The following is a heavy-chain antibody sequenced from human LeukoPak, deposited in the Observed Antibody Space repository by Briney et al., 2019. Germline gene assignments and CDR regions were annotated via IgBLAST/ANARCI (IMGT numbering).Heavy chain of an antibody. CDR3: ARAGWSSLNFFDY. Sequence: GGSLRLSCAASGFTFSSYNMNWVRQAPGKGLEWVSYISPSSTRIDYAASVRGRFTISRDNAKSSLYLQMNSLRVEDTAVYYCARAGWSSLNFFDYWGQGTLVTVSS. CDR2: ISPSSTRI. V-gene: IGHV3-48*04. CDR1: GFTFSSYN. J-gene: IGHJ4*02. D-gene: IGHD6-19*01.